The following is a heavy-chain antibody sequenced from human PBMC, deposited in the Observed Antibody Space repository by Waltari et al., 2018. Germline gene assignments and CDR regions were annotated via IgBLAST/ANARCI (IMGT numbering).Heavy chain of an antibody. CDR2: ISPSGSTI. CDR3: ARGRWDGYFHL. CDR1: GFSLRAYY. D-gene: IGHD1-26*01. Sequence: QVQLVESGGGLVKPGRSLRLPCGASGFSLRAYYLRWIRQAPGKGLEWVSFISPSGSTIYYTDSVKGRFTISRDNAKNSLFLQMNNLRADDTALYYCARGRWDGYFHLWGRGTLVAVSS. V-gene: IGHV3-11*01. J-gene: IGHJ2*01.